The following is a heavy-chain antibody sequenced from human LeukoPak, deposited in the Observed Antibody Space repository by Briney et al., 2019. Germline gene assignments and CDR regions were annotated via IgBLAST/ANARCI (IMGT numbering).Heavy chain of an antibody. CDR3: SRGPWSAGDAFGV. Sequence: SETLSLTCTVSGGSISTYYWSWIRQPPGKGLEWIGYIYYSGSTNYNPSLKNRVTVSLDTSKNRFSLKLNSVTAADTAVYYCSRGPWSAGDAFGVWGQGTMVSVSS. CDR1: GGSISTYY. D-gene: IGHD2-8*02. J-gene: IGHJ3*01. CDR2: IYYSGST. V-gene: IGHV4-59*01.